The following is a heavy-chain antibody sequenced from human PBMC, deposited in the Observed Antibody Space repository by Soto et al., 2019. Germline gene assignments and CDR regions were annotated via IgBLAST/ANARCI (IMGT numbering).Heavy chain of an antibody. V-gene: IGHV3-48*04. CDR3: ARARPASGPAYAPDI. CDR2: IGSTGSGT. J-gene: IGHJ3*02. Sequence: EVQLVESGGGLVQPGGTLRHSCAAPGFTFSAYSMNWVRQAPGKGLEWVSFIGSTGSGTYYADSVMGRFTISRDNTRNSVYLPMDSLRADDTAVYHCARARPASGPAYAPDIWGQGTVVTVSS. D-gene: IGHD2-2*01. CDR1: GFTFSAYS.